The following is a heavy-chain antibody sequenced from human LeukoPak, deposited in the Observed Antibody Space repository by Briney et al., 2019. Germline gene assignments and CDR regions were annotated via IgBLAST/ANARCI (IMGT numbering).Heavy chain of an antibody. CDR1: GGSISSYY. J-gene: IGHJ4*02. V-gene: IGHV4-59*01. CDR2: IYYSGST. CDR3: ARVALYYDILTGYHTLLNFDY. D-gene: IGHD3-9*01. Sequence: PSETLSLTCTVSGGSISSYYWSWIRQPPGKGLEWIGYIYYSGSTNYNPSLKSRVTISVDTSKNQFSLKLSSVTAADTAVYYCARVALYYDILTGYHTLLNFDYWGQGTLVTVSS.